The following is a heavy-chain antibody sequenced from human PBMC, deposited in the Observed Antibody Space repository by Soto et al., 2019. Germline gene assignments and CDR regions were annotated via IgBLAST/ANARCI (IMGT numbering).Heavy chain of an antibody. CDR3: ARDLGGISWASSGMDV. V-gene: IGHV4-31*03. Sequence: SETLSLTCTVSGGSISSDNYYWSWIRQLPGKGLEWIGYIYYSGSTYYNPSLKSRVAISVDMSENHFSLRSEDTAVYYCARDLGGISWASSGMDVWGQGTTVTVSS. D-gene: IGHD2-2*01. CDR2: IYYSGST. CDR1: GGSISSDNYY. J-gene: IGHJ6*02.